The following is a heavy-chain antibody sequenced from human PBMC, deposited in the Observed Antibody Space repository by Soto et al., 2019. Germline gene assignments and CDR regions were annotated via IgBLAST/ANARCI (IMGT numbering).Heavy chain of an antibody. Sequence: LRLSCAASGFTFNSYAMSWVRQAPGKGLEWVSAISGSGGSTYYADSVEGRFTISRDNSKNTLFLHMNSLRAEDTAVYYCAKTLGYSSRPIDYWGQGTLVTVSS. D-gene: IGHD6-13*01. V-gene: IGHV3-23*01. CDR2: ISGSGGST. CDR3: AKTLGYSSRPIDY. J-gene: IGHJ4*02. CDR1: GFTFNSYA.